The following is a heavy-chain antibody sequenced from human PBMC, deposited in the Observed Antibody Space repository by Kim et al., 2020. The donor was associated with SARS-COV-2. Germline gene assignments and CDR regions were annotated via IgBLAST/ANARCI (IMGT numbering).Heavy chain of an antibody. J-gene: IGHJ4*02. CDR2: ISYDGSNK. Sequence: GGSLRLSCAASGFTFSSYAMHWVRQAPGKGLEWVAVISYDGSNKYYADSVKGRFTISSDNSKNTLYLQMNSLRAEDTAVYYCARERYSSCWYFDYWGQGTLVNVSS. CDR3: ARERYSSCWYFDY. V-gene: IGHV3-30-3*01. CDR1: GFTFSSYA. D-gene: IGHD6-13*01.